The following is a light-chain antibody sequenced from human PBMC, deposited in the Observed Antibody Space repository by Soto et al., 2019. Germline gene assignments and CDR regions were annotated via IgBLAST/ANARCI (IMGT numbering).Light chain of an antibody. Sequence: QPVLTQPPSASGTPGQRVTISCSGSSSNIGSNPVNWFQQLPGTAPKLLIYSNNLRPSGVPDRFSGSKSGTSASLAISGLQSEDEADYYCAALDDSLNGVIFGGGTKLTVL. CDR2: SNN. V-gene: IGLV1-44*01. CDR1: SSNIGSNP. CDR3: AALDDSLNGVI. J-gene: IGLJ2*01.